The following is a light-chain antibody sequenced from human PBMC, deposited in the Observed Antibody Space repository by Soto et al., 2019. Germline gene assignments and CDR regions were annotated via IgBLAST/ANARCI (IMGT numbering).Light chain of an antibody. J-gene: IGLJ2*01. Sequence: QSALTQPASVSGSPGQSITISCTGTSSDVGRYNYVSWYQQYPAKAPKLMIYDVNNRPSGVSNRFSGSKSGNTASLTISGLQAEDEADYYCCSYTTSNTLVFGGGTKLTVL. CDR2: DVN. CDR3: CSYTTSNTLV. CDR1: SSDVGRYNY. V-gene: IGLV2-14*03.